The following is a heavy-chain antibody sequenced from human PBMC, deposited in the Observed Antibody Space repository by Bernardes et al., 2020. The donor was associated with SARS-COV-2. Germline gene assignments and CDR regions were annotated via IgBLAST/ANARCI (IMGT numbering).Heavy chain of an antibody. V-gene: IGHV4-39*01. Sequence: SETLSLTCSVSGGSITTTAYYWGWLPQPPGRALEWVGSIFYSGSTYYNPALKSRVSISVDLSKNQFSLKMTTVTAADTAVYYCARHIASTWYEPFDNWGQGTLVTVSS. CDR1: GGSITTTAYY. CDR3: ARHIASTWYEPFDN. D-gene: IGHD6-13*01. J-gene: IGHJ4*02. CDR2: IFYSGST.